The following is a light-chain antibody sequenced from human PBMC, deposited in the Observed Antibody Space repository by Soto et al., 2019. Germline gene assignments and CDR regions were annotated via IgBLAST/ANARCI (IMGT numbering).Light chain of an antibody. CDR2: EVN. CDR1: STDVGEYNY. Sequence: QSVLTQPPSASGSPGQSVTIPCAGTSTDVGEYNYVSWYQQHPGKVPKLIIFEVNKRPSGVPDSFSGSKSGDTASLTVAGLQAEDEADYYCSSFVGAPVIFGGGTKLTVL. V-gene: IGLV2-8*01. J-gene: IGLJ2*01. CDR3: SSFVGAPVI.